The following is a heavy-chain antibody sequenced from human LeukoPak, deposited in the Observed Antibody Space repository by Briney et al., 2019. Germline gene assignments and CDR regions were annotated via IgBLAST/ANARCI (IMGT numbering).Heavy chain of an antibody. J-gene: IGHJ4*02. CDR1: GYSFTSYW. V-gene: IGHV5-51*01. CDR2: IYPGDSDT. CDR3: ARRTDYYFDY. Sequence: GESLKISCKGSGYSFTSYWIGWVCQMPGKGLEWMGIIYPGDSDTRYSPSFQGQVTISADKSISTAYLQWSSLKASDTAIYFCARRTDYYFDYWGQGTLVTVSS. D-gene: IGHD2-2*01.